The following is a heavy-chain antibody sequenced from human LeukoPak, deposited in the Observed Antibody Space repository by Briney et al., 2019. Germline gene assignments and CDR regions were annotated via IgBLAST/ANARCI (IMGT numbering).Heavy chain of an antibody. CDR3: ARDPGYCSGGSCGNFDY. CDR1: GGSVSSASNY. Sequence: SETLSLTCTVSGGSVSSASNYWSWIRQPLGKGLEWIGYMYYSGSTSYNPSLKSRVTISADTSKNQFSLKLSSVTAADTAVHYCARDPGYCSGGSCGNFDYWGQGTLVTVSS. CDR2: MYYSGST. D-gene: IGHD2-15*01. J-gene: IGHJ4*02. V-gene: IGHV4-61*01.